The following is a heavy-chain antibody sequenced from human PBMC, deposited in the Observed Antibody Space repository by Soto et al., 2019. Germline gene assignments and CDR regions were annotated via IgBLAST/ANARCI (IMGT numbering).Heavy chain of an antibody. D-gene: IGHD2-15*01. Sequence: EVQLLESGGGLVQPGGSLRLSCAASGFTFSTQAMTWVRQALGKGLEWVSTLSGSCAITFYADSVKGRFIISRDNSKSTLYLQRNSLRADDTALYCCATDPIGGPWGVFDYSGQGTLVTVSS. J-gene: IGHJ4*02. V-gene: IGHV3-23*01. CDR3: ATDPIGGPWGVFDY. CDR2: LSGSCAIT. CDR1: GFTFSTQA.